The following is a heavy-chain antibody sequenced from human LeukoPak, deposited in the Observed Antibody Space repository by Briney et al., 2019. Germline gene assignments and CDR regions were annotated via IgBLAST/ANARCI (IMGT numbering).Heavy chain of an antibody. J-gene: IGHJ4*02. Sequence: GGSLRLSCAASGFTFSSYSMNWVRQAPGKGLEWVSSTSSSSSYIYYADSVKGRFTISRDNAKNSLYLQMNSLRAEDTAVYYCARAAPSYYDILTPHPFDYWGQGTLVTVSS. CDR1: GFTFSSYS. D-gene: IGHD3-9*01. CDR2: TSSSSSYI. V-gene: IGHV3-21*01. CDR3: ARAAPSYYDILTPHPFDY.